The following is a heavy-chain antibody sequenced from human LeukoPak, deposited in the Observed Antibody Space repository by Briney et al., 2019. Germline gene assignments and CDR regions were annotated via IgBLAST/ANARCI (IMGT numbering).Heavy chain of an antibody. V-gene: IGHV4-4*07. CDR2: IYSSGST. J-gene: IGHJ5*02. CDR1: GGSISSYY. Sequence: SETLALTCTVSGGSISSYYWSWIRQPAGKGLEWIGRIYSSGSTDYNSSLKSRVTMSVDTSKNQFSLKLSSVTAADTAVYHCARGAYGSGSTNWFDPWGQGTLVTVSS. D-gene: IGHD3-10*01. CDR3: ARGAYGSGSTNWFDP.